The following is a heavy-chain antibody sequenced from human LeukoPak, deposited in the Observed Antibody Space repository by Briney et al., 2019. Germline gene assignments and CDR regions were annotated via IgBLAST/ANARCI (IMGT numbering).Heavy chain of an antibody. V-gene: IGHV3-30*02. J-gene: IGHJ5*02. D-gene: IGHD6-6*01. CDR3: AKGGLSSSSNWFDP. Sequence: GGSLRLSCAASGFTFSSYGMHWVRQAPGKGLEWVAFIRYDGSNKYYADSVKGRFTISRDNSKNTLYLQMNSLRAEDTAVYYCAKGGLSSSSNWFDPWGQGTLVTVSS. CDR1: GFTFSSYG. CDR2: IRYDGSNK.